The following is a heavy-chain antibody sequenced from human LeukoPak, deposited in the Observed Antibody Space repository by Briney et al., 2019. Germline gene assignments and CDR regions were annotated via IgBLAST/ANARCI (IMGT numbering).Heavy chain of an antibody. CDR1: GGTFSSYA. CDR2: IIPIFGTA. CDR3: ARDDFPTYYYDSSGDEYFQH. D-gene: IGHD3-22*01. J-gene: IGHJ1*01. V-gene: IGHV1-69*05. Sequence: ASVKVSCKASGGTFSSYAISWVRQAPGQGLEWMGGIIPIFGTANYAQKFQGRVTITTDESTSTAYMELSSLKSEDTAVYYCARDDFPTYYYDSSGDEYFQHWGQGTLVSVPS.